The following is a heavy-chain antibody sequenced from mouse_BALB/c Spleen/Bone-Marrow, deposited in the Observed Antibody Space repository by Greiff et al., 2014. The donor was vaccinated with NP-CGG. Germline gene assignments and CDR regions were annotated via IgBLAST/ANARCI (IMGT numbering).Heavy chain of an antibody. Sequence: QVQLQQSGPGLVAPSQSLSITCTVSGFSLTSYGVHWVRQPPGKGLEWLGVIWAGGITNYNSALMSRLSISKDNSKSQVFLKMNSLQTDDTAMYYCARTLRLRDYSDYWGQGTTLTVSS. CDR3: ARTLRLRDYSDY. V-gene: IGHV2-9*02. CDR2: IWAGGIT. J-gene: IGHJ2*01. CDR1: GFSLTSYG. D-gene: IGHD1-2*01.